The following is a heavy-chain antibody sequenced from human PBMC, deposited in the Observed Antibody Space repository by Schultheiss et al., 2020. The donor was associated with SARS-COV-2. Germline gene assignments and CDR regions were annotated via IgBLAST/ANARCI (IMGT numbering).Heavy chain of an antibody. CDR3: ARAPTHYYYYMDV. J-gene: IGHJ6*03. CDR2: VVTSSTSK. CDR1: GFTFSNYH. Sequence: GGSLRLSCAASGFTFSNYHMSWVRQAPGKGLEWLSYVVTSSTSKYYADSVKGRFTISRDNAKNSLYLQMNSLRADDTAVYYCARAPTHYYYYMDVWGKGTTVTVSS. V-gene: IGHV3-48*01.